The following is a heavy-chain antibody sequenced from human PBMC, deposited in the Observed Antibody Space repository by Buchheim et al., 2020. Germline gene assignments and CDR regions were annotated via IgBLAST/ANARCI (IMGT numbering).Heavy chain of an antibody. CDR1: GGSFSGYY. J-gene: IGHJ4*02. CDR3: ARIGCSGGSCYSMDY. D-gene: IGHD2-15*01. V-gene: IGHV4-34*01. Sequence: QVQLQQWGAGLLKPSETLSLTCAVYGGSFSGYYWSWIRQPPGKGLEWIGEINHSGSTNYNPSLESRVTISVDTSKNQSSLTLSSVTAADTAVFYCARIGCSGGSCYSMDYWGQGTL. CDR2: INHSGST.